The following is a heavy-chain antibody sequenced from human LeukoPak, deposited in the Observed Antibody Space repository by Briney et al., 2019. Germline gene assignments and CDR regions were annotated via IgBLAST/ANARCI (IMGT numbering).Heavy chain of an antibody. V-gene: IGHV4-34*01. CDR1: RGSFSGYY. D-gene: IGHD2-2*02. CDR3: ATGRNGVVPAPILGVGPWYNYHYMDV. J-gene: IGHJ6*03. CDR2: IDHSGTT. Sequence: SETLSLTCVVYRGSFSGYYWSWIRQPPGKGLEWIGEIDHSGTTNYNPSLKSRVTMSVDTSKNQFSLMVSSVTAADTAVYYCATGRNGVVPAPILGVGPWYNYHYMDVWGKGTTV.